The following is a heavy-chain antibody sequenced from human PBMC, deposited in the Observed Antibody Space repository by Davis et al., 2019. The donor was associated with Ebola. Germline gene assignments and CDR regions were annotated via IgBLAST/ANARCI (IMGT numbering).Heavy chain of an antibody. Sequence: ASVKVSCKASGGTFSSYAISWVRQAPGQGLEWMGIINPSGGSTSYAQKLQGRVTMTTDTSTSTAYMELRSLRSDDTAVYYCARTRDYYGDMYYFDYWGQGTLVTVSS. D-gene: IGHD4-17*01. CDR1: GGTFSSYA. J-gene: IGHJ4*02. CDR3: ARTRDYYGDMYYFDY. V-gene: IGHV1-46*01. CDR2: INPSGGST.